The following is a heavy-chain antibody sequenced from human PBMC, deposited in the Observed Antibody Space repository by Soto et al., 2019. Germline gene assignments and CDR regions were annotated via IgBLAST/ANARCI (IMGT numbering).Heavy chain of an antibody. Sequence: QVQLQESGPGLVKPSQTLSLTCTVSGGSINSGGYYWNWIRQHPGKGLEWIGYIYYSGSTYYNPSLKSRVTISLDTSKTQFSLKVSSVTAAATAVYYCARDELMSGMDVWGQGTTVTVSS. CDR2: IYYSGST. CDR1: GGSINSGGYY. J-gene: IGHJ6*02. CDR3: ARDELMSGMDV. D-gene: IGHD1-26*01. V-gene: IGHV4-31*03.